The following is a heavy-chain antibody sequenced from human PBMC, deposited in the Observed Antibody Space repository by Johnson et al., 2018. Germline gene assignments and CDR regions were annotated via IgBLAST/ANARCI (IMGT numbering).Heavy chain of an antibody. CDR3: ARRIPLLSGGMDG. J-gene: IGHJ6*02. Sequence: QVQLVESGGGVVQPGRSLRLSCAASGFTFSSYGMHWVRQAPGKGLEWVAVISYDGSNKYYADSLKGRFTISRDNSKNTLYLKMNSLRAEDTAVYYCARRIPLLSGGMDGWVQGTTVTVSS. D-gene: IGHD5-18*01. CDR1: GFTFSSYG. V-gene: IGHV3-30*03. CDR2: ISYDGSNK.